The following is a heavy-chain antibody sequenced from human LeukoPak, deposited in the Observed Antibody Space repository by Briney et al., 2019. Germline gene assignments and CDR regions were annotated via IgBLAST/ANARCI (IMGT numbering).Heavy chain of an antibody. Sequence: GGSLRLSCAASGFTFSSYSMSWFRQAPGKGLEWVGFIRSKAYGGTTEYAASVKGRFTISRDDSKSIAYLQMNSLKTEDTAVYYCTRENLGHIVVVTVFDYWGQGTLVTVSS. V-gene: IGHV3-49*03. CDR2: IRSKAYGGTT. CDR1: GFTFSSYS. CDR3: TRENLGHIVVVTVFDY. J-gene: IGHJ4*01. D-gene: IGHD2-21*02.